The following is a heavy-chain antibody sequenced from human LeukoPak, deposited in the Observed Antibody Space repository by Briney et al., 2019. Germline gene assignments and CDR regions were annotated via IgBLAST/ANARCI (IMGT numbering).Heavy chain of an antibody. D-gene: IGHD2-2*01. J-gene: IGHJ4*02. CDR1: GRSIISYY. Sequence: SETLSLTRSVSGRSIISYYWSSIRQPAGKGLEWIGRIYTSGSTNYNPSLKSRVTISVDKSKNQFSLKLSSVTAADTAVYYCAREELGYCSSTSCRHFDYGDQGTVFTVSS. CDR3: AREELGYCSSTSCRHFDY. CDR2: IYTSGST. V-gene: IGHV4-4*07.